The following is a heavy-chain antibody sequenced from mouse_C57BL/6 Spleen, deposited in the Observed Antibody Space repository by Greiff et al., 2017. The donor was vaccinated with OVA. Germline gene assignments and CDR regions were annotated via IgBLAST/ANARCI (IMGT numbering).Heavy chain of an antibody. CDR3: ARKERTTLALDY. CDR1: GYTFTSYW. Sequence: QVQLQQPGAELVMPGASVKLSCKASGYTFTSYWMHWVKQRPGQGLEWIGEIDPSGSYTNYNQQFKGKSTLTVDKSSSTAYMLLSSLTSEDSPVYYGARKERTTLALDYWGQGTTLTVSS. J-gene: IGHJ2*01. D-gene: IGHD1-1*01. CDR2: IDPSGSYT. V-gene: IGHV1-69*01.